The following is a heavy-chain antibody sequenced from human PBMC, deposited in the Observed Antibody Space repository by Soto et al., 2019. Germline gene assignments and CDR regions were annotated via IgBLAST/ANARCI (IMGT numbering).Heavy chain of an antibody. CDR2: INPNSGGT. D-gene: IGHD6-6*01. V-gene: IGHV1-2*02. CDR1: GCTFTGYY. J-gene: IGHJ4*02. CDR3: ASSAYAARRPFDY. Sequence: ASVKVSCKACGCTFTGYYMHWVRQAPGQGLEWMGWINPNSGGTNYAQKFQGRVTMTRDTSISTAYMELSRLRSDDTAVYYCASSAYAARRPFDYWGQGTLVTVSS.